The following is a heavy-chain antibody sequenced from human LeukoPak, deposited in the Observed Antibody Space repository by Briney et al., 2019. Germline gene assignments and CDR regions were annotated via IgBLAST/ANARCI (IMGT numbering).Heavy chain of an antibody. CDR2: IKEDGSEK. Sequence: GGSLRLSCAASGFTFSTYWMSWVRQAPGKGLEWVANIKEDGSEKYYGDSVKGRFTISRDNAKNSLYLQMNSLRAADTAVYYCARQQGYYYDSSGYYPNPIHYFDYWGQGTLVTVSS. CDR3: ARQQGYYYDSSGYYPNPIHYFDY. J-gene: IGHJ4*02. V-gene: IGHV3-7*03. D-gene: IGHD3-22*01. CDR1: GFTFSTYW.